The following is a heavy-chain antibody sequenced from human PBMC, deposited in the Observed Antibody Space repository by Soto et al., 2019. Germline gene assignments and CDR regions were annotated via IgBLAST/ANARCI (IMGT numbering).Heavy chain of an antibody. CDR3: AKRTSGWYFAY. V-gene: IGHV3-23*01. Sequence: EVQLLESGGGLVQPGGSLRLSCAASGFTFSSYAMSWVRQAPGKGLEWVSVISGSGDSTYYADSVKGLFTISRDNSKNTLYLQMNSLSAEDTAGYYCAKRTSGWYFAYWGQGTLVTVSS. D-gene: IGHD6-19*01. CDR1: GFTFSSYA. J-gene: IGHJ4*02. CDR2: ISGSGDST.